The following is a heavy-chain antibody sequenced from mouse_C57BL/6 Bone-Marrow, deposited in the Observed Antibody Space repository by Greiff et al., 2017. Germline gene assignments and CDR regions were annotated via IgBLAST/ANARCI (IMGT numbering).Heavy chain of an antibody. D-gene: IGHD1-1*01. J-gene: IGHJ4*01. Sequence: QVQLKQPGAELVKPGASVKMSCKASGYTFTSYWITWVKQRPGQGLEWIGDIYPGSGSTNYNEKFKSKATLTVDTSSSTAYMQLSSLTSEDSAVYYCARFPVLLRFYYAMDYWGQGTSVTVSS. V-gene: IGHV1-55*01. CDR3: ARFPVLLRFYYAMDY. CDR1: GYTFTSYW. CDR2: IYPGSGST.